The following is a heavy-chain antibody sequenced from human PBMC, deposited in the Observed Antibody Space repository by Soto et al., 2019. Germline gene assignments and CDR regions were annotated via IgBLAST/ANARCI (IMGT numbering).Heavy chain of an antibody. Sequence: PRGSLKISCKGSGYSFTSYWIGWVRQMPGKGPEWMGIIYPGDSDTRYSPSFQGQVTISADKSISTAYLQWSSLKASDTAMYYCARHRAAQPREWYYYYYYGMDVWGQGTTVTVSS. J-gene: IGHJ6*02. CDR2: IYPGDSDT. D-gene: IGHD6-6*01. CDR1: GYSFTSYW. CDR3: ARHRAAQPREWYYYYYYGMDV. V-gene: IGHV5-51*01.